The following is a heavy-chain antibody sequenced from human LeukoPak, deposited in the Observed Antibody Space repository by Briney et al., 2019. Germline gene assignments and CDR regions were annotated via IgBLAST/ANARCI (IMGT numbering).Heavy chain of an antibody. Sequence: GGSLRLSCAASGFTFSTYAMHWVRQAPGKGLEWVSAVSGSGGDTYYTDSVTGRFTISRDNSKNTLYVLLNSLRAEDTAVYYCATTLNTGFFQSWGRGTLVTVSS. CDR2: VSGSGGDT. J-gene: IGHJ5*02. V-gene: IGHV3-23*01. D-gene: IGHD5-18*01. CDR3: ATTLNTGFFQS. CDR1: GFTFSTYA.